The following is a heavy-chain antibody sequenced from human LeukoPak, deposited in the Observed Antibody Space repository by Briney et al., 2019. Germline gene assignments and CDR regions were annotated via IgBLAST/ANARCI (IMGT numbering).Heavy chain of an antibody. CDR1: GHSFTDYW. Sequence: PGESLKSSCKFSGHSFTDYWIGWVRQMPGKGLEWMGVIIPGDSDTRYSPSFQGQVTISADKSISSAYLQWSSLKASDTAIYYCASPTGRGCTSSSCYVDTFDIWGQGTMVTVSS. J-gene: IGHJ3*02. CDR2: IIPGDSDT. CDR3: ASPTGRGCTSSSCYVDTFDI. V-gene: IGHV5-51*01. D-gene: IGHD2-2*01.